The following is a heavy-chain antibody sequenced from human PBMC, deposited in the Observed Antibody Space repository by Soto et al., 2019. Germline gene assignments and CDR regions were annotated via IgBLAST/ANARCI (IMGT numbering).Heavy chain of an antibody. CDR1: GFTFSSYA. CDR2: ISGSGAST. D-gene: IGHD3-10*01. Sequence: GGSLRLSCAASGFTFSSYAMSWVRQAPGKGLEWVSAISGSGASTYYADSVKARFTISRDNSKNTLYLQMNSLRAEDTAVYYCAKNFGFGELSDYYYGMDVWGQGTTVTVSS. J-gene: IGHJ6*02. V-gene: IGHV3-23*01. CDR3: AKNFGFGELSDYYYGMDV.